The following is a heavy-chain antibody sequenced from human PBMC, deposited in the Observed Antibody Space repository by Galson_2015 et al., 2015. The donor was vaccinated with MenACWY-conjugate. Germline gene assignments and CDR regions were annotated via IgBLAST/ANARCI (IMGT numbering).Heavy chain of an antibody. Sequence: PLSLTCTVSGGSISSYYWSWIRQPPGKGLEWIGYIYYSGSTNYNPSLKSRVTISVDTSKNQFSLKLSSVTAADTAVYYCARGTVVVVAARVSYYYGMDVWGQGTTVTVSS. V-gene: IGHV4-59*08. CDR2: IYYSGST. D-gene: IGHD2-15*01. CDR3: ARGTVVVVAARVSYYYGMDV. J-gene: IGHJ6*02. CDR1: GGSISSYY.